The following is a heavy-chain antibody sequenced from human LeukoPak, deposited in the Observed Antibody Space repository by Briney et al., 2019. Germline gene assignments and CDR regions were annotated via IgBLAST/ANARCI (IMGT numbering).Heavy chain of an antibody. CDR1: GFTFSTYS. D-gene: IGHD2-2*01. CDR2: ISSSSSYI. J-gene: IGHJ6*04. CDR3: ARDMIVVVLSGMDV. V-gene: IGHV3-21*01. Sequence: GGSLRLSCAASGFTFSTYSINWVRQAPGKGLEWVSSISSSSSYIYYADSVKGRLTISRDNAKNSLYLQMNSLRAEDTAVYYCARDMIVVVLSGMDVWGKGTTVTVSS.